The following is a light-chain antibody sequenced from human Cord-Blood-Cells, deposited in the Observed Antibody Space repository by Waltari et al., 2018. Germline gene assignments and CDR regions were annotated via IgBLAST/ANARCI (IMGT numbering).Light chain of an antibody. J-gene: IGKJ1*01. V-gene: IGKV4-1*01. CDR1: QSVLYSSNNKNY. Sequence: DIVMTQSPDSLAVSLDERATLNCKSRQSVLYSSNNKNYLAWYQQKPGQPPKLLIYWASTRESGVPARFSGSGSGTDFTLTISSLQAEDVAVYYCQQYYSTPCTFGQGTKVEIK. CDR3: QQYYSTPCT. CDR2: WAS.